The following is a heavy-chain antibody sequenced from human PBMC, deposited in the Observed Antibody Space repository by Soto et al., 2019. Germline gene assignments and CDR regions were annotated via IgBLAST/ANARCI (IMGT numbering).Heavy chain of an antibody. J-gene: IGHJ4*02. D-gene: IGHD6-13*01. V-gene: IGHV4-31*03. CDR3: ARARATIAAAAIFDC. Sequence: PSETLSLTCTVSGGSISSGGYFWSWIRQPPGKGLEWIGKVYRTGSTNYNPSLESRLTISVDKSKNQFSLKLTSVTAADTAVYYCARARATIAAAAIFDCWGQGTLVTVSS. CDR2: VYRTGST. CDR1: GGSISSGGYF.